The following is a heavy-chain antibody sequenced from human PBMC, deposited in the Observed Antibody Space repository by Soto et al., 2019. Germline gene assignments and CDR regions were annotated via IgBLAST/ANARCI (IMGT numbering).Heavy chain of an antibody. J-gene: IGHJ6*02. D-gene: IGHD2-2*01. CDR1: GFTFSSYG. V-gene: IGHV3-30*18. Sequence: GGSLRLSCAASGFTFSSYGMNWVRQAPGKGLEWVAVISYDGSNKYYADSVKGRFTISRDNSKNTLYLQMNSLRAEDTAVYYCAKDDVVLVPAAIGHYYYSGMDVRGQGTTVTVSS. CDR3: AKDDVVLVPAAIGHYYYSGMDV. CDR2: ISYDGSNK.